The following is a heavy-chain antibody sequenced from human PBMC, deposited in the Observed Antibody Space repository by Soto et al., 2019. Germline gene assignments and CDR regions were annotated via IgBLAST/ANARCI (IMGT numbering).Heavy chain of an antibody. Sequence: EVQLVESGGGLVQPGGSLRLSCAASGFTFSNYAMDWVRQAPGKVLEYVSGISSNGVGTYYANSVKDRFTISRDNSKNTLYLQMGSLRAEDMAVYYCARGEQSDYYYMDVWGKGTSVTVSS. CDR3: ARGEQSDYYYMDV. V-gene: IGHV3-64*01. CDR2: ISSNGVGT. D-gene: IGHD6-19*01. J-gene: IGHJ6*03. CDR1: GFTFSNYA.